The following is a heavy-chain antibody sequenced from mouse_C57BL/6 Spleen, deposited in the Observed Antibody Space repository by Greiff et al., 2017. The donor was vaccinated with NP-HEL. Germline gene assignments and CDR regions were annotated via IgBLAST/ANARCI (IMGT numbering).Heavy chain of an antibody. V-gene: IGHV3-6*01. CDR2: ISYDGSN. CDR3: AKVYDDVDY. D-gene: IGHD2-3*01. J-gene: IGHJ2*01. Sequence: EVKLMESGPGLVKPSQSLSLTCSVTGYSITSGYYWNWIRQFPGNKLEWMGYISYDGSNNYNPSLKNRISITRDTSKNQFFLKLNSVTTEDTATYYCAKVYDDVDYWGQGTTLTVSS. CDR1: GYSITSGYY.